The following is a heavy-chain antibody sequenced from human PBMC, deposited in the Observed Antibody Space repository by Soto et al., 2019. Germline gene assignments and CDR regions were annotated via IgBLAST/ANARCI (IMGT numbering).Heavy chain of an antibody. CDR1: GGSISSGGYS. Sequence: SETLSLTCAVSGGSISSGGYSWSWIRQPPGKGLEWIGYIYHSGSTFYNPSLKSRVTISIDTSKNQFSLKLSSVTAADTAVYYCARVVAAAPTTSNWFDPWGQGTLVTVSS. V-gene: IGHV4-30-2*01. CDR2: IYHSGST. D-gene: IGHD6-13*01. CDR3: ARVVAAAPTTSNWFDP. J-gene: IGHJ5*02.